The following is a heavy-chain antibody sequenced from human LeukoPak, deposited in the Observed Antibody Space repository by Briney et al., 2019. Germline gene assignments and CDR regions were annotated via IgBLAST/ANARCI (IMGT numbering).Heavy chain of an antibody. J-gene: IGHJ4*02. CDR2: INHSGST. CDR3: ARGAAAGTDY. V-gene: IGHV4-34*01. CDR1: GGSISSYY. D-gene: IGHD6-13*01. Sequence: SETLSLTCTVAGGSISSYYWSWIRQPPGKGLEWIGEINHSGSTNYNPSLKSRVTISVDTSKHQFSLKLSSVTAADTAVYYCARGAAAGTDYWGQGTLVTVSS.